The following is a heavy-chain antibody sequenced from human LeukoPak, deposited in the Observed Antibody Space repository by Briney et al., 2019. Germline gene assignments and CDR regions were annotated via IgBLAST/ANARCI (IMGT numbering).Heavy chain of an antibody. CDR2: ISSSGSTI. V-gene: IGHV3-11*01. D-gene: IGHD6-13*01. J-gene: IGHJ5*02. Sequence: GGSLRLSCAASGFTFSDYYMSWIRQAPGKGLEWVSYISSSGSTIYYADSVKGRFTISRDNAKNPLYLQMNSLRAEDTAVYYCARAPRGSDIAAAGREPFDPWGQGTLVTVSS. CDR3: ARAPRGSDIAAAGREPFDP. CDR1: GFTFSDYY.